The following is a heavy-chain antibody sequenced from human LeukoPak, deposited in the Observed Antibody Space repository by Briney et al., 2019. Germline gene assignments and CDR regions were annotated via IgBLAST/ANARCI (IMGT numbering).Heavy chain of an antibody. D-gene: IGHD2-15*01. CDR1: GYTFTSYG. CDR2: IIAYNGNT. Sequence: ASVKVSCKASGYTFTSYGISWVRQAPGQGLEWMGWIIAYNGNTNYAQKLQGRVTMTTDKSTSTAYMELRSLRSEDTAVYYCARAQRCSGGSCYHYYYYYGMDVWGQGTTVTVSS. CDR3: ARAQRCSGGSCYHYYYYYGMDV. V-gene: IGHV1-18*01. J-gene: IGHJ6*02.